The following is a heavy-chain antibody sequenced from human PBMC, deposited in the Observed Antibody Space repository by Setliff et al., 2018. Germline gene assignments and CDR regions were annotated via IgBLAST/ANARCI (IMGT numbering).Heavy chain of an antibody. CDR3: ARKVGRKWFGELLYYYYYGMDV. Sequence: SETLSLTCAVSGYSISSGYYWGWIRQPPGKGLEWIGSINHSGSTNYNPSLKSRVTISVDTSKNQFSLKLSSVTAADTAVYYCARKVGRKWFGELLYYYYYGMDVWGQGTTVTVSS. CDR1: GYSISSGYY. CDR2: INHSGST. D-gene: IGHD3-10*01. J-gene: IGHJ6*02. V-gene: IGHV4-38-2*01.